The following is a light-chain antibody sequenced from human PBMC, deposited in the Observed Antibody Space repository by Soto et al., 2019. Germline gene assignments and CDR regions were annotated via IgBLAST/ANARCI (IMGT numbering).Light chain of an antibody. CDR1: QSVSTS. Sequence: EIVMTQSPDTLSVSPGQRVTLSCRASQSVSTSLAWYQQKPGQAPRRLIYGASNRAAGVPVRFSASGSGAEFTLTISSLQSEDFGIYHCEQYNDGLTFGGGTKVDIK. J-gene: IGKJ4*01. V-gene: IGKV3-15*01. CDR2: GAS. CDR3: EQYNDGLT.